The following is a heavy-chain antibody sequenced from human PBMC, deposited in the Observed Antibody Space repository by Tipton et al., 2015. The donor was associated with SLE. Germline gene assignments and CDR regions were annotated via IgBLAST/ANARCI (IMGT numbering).Heavy chain of an antibody. CDR1: GYSFTTYD. D-gene: IGHD3-16*02. CDR2: IRTYNGNT. J-gene: IGHJ4*02. Sequence: QVQLVQSGAEVKKPGASVKVSCKASGYSFTTYDINWVRQAPGQGLEWMGWIRTYNGNTDYAQNLQDRVTMTTDTSTNTAYMELRSLRSDDTAVYYCARAGVTFGEVPVIRLDHWGQGSLVTVSS. CDR3: ARAGVTFGEVPVIRLDH. V-gene: IGHV1-18*01.